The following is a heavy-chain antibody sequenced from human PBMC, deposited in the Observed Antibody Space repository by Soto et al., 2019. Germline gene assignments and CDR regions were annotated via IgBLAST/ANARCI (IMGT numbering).Heavy chain of an antibody. J-gene: IGHJ3*01. CDR1: GGSISSYS. V-gene: IGHV4-4*07. CDR3: ARDDSGAADL. D-gene: IGHD7-27*01. Sequence: QVQLQESGPGLVEPSETLSLTCTVSGGSISSYSWNWIRQPAGKGLEWIGRVDTTGGTNYIPSLKSRVTMSVDTSKNQFSLNLRFVTAADTAVYFWARDDSGAADLWGQGTMVTVS. CDR2: VDTTGGT.